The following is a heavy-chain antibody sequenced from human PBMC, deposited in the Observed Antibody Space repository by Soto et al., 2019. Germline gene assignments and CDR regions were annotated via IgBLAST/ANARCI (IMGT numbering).Heavy chain of an antibody. Sequence: GGSLRLSCAGYGITFSDYGMNWGRQAPGKGLEWVSYIRTTPSVIVYADSVKGRFTISRDNAKNSMYLQLNSLTAAATAVDYGARDHSYAFDNWGQGTPVPLSS. D-gene: IGHD5-18*01. J-gene: IGHJ4*02. CDR2: IRTTPSVI. CDR3: ARDHSYAFDN. V-gene: IGHV3-48*01. CDR1: GITFSDYG.